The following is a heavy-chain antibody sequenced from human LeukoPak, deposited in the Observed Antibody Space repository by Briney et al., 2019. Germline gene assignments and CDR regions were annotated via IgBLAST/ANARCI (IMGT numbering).Heavy chain of an antibody. CDR1: GFTFSSYA. CDR3: ASNWKEYYYYYMDV. J-gene: IGHJ6*03. V-gene: IGHV3-23*01. CDR2: ISGSGGST. D-gene: IGHD1-1*01. Sequence: PGGSLRLSCAASGFTFSSYAMSWVRQAPGKGLEWVSAISGSGGSTYYADSVKGRFTISRDNSKNTLYLQMNSLRAEDTAVYYCASNWKEYYYYYMDVWGKGTTVTVSS.